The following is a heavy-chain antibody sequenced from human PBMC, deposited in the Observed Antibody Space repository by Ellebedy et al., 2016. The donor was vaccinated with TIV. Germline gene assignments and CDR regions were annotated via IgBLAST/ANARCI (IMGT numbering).Heavy chain of an antibody. CDR1: GYTFTSFG. CDR2: ISAYNGDI. J-gene: IGHJ6*03. V-gene: IGHV1-18*01. D-gene: IGHD6-6*01. Sequence: ASVKVSXXASGYTFTSFGLSWVRQAPGQGLEWMVWISAYNGDINYAQNFQGRIAMTTDTATSTVYVDLRSLRSDDTAVYYCARVSVDVVIGYHYFYMDIWGKGTTVTVSS. CDR3: ARVSVDVVIGYHYFYMDI.